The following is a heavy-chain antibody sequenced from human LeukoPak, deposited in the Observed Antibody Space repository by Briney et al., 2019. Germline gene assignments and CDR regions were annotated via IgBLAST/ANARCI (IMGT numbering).Heavy chain of an antibody. Sequence: GGSLRLSCAASGFTFSSYGMHWVRQAPGKGLEWLAVISYDGGDKNYADFVKGRFTISRDTSRNTLYLQMNSLRAEDTAVYYCVKASADYYDSSGYRPSFDYWGQGTLVTVSS. CDR3: VKASADYYDSSGYRPSFDY. CDR1: GFTFSSYG. V-gene: IGHV3-30*18. CDR2: ISYDGGDK. D-gene: IGHD3-22*01. J-gene: IGHJ4*02.